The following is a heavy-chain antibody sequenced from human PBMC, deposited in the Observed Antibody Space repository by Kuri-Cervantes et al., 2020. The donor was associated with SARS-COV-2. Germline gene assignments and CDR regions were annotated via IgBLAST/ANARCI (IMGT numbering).Heavy chain of an antibody. CDR3: ARDPGRGDAFDI. Sequence: GESLKISCAASGFTFSSYAMHWVRQAPGKGLEWVAVISYDGSNKYYADSVKGRFTISRDNSKNTLYLQMNSLRAEDTAVYYCARDPGRGDAFDIWGQGTMVTVSS. CDR1: GFTFSSYA. J-gene: IGHJ3*02. CDR2: ISYDGSNK. D-gene: IGHD3-10*01. V-gene: IGHV3-30-3*01.